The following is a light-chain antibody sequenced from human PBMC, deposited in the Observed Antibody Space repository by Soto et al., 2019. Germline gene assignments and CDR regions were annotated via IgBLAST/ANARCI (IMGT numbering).Light chain of an antibody. V-gene: IGKV3-20*01. Sequence: EIVLTQSPGTLSLSPGERATLSCRASQSVSSSYLAWYQQKPGQAPRLLIYGASSRATGIPDRFSGRRSGTVFTLTISRLEPEDFAVYYCKQYGSSPWTFGQGTKVAIK. CDR1: QSVSSSY. CDR3: KQYGSSPWT. CDR2: GAS. J-gene: IGKJ1*01.